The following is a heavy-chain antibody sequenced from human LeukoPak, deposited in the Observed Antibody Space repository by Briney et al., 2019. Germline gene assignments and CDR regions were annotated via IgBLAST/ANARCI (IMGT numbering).Heavy chain of an antibody. V-gene: IGHV4-39*07. CDR2: IYHSGST. J-gene: IGHJ4*02. D-gene: IGHD4-11*01. CDR1: GGSISSGDYY. CDR3: AGSDYSIP. Sequence: SETLSLTCTVSGGSISSGDYYWGWIRQPPGKGLEWIGSIYHSGSTYYNPSLKSRVTISVDTSKNQFSLKLSSVTAADTAVYYCAGSDYSIPWGQGTLVTVSS.